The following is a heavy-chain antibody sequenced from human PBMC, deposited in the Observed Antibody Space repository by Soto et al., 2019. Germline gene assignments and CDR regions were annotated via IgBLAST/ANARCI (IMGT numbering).Heavy chain of an antibody. Sequence: PGGSLRLSCAASGFPFSSSWMTWVRQTPGRGLEWVANIKQDGSVKYYVDSVKGRFTISRDNAKNSLYLQMNSLRAEDSAVYYCAKDFTTMVRLCDYWGQGPLVTVS. CDR3: AKDFTTMVRLCDY. CDR2: IKQDGSVK. CDR1: GFPFSSSW. D-gene: IGHD5-18*01. J-gene: IGHJ4*02. V-gene: IGHV3-7*04.